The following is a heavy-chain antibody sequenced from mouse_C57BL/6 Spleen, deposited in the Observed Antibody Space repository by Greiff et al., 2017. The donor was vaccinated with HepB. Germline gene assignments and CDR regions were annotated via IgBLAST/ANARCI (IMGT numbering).Heavy chain of an antibody. Sequence: QVQLQQSGAELVKPGASVKLSCKASGYTFTSYWMQWVKQRPGQGLEWIGEIDPSDSYTNYNQKFKGKATLTVDTSSSTAYMQLSSLTSEDSAVYYCAIYYGPWFAYWGQGTLVTVSA. CDR3: AIYYGPWFAY. V-gene: IGHV1-50*01. CDR2: IDPSDSYT. J-gene: IGHJ3*01. D-gene: IGHD2-1*01. CDR1: GYTFTSYW.